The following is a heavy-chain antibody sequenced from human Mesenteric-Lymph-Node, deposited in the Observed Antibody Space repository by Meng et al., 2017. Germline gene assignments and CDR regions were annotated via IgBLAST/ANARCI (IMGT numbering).Heavy chain of an antibody. J-gene: IGHJ4*02. CDR2: ISYDGSNK. D-gene: IGHD3-3*01. CDR1: GFTFSSYA. Sequence: GESLKISCAGSGFTFSSYAMHWVRQAPGKGLEWVAVISYDGSNKYYADSVKGRFTISRDNSKNTLYLQMNSLRAEETAVYYCARDYDFWSGYFVPPPQFDYWGQGTLVTVSS. CDR3: ARDYDFWSGYFVPPPQFDY. V-gene: IGHV3-30*01.